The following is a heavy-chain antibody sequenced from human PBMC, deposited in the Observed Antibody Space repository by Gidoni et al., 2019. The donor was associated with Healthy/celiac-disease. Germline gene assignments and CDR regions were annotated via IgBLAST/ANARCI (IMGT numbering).Heavy chain of an antibody. Sequence: QVQLQQWGAGLLKPSETLSLTCAVYGGSFSSYYWSWIRQPPGKGLEWIGEINHSGSTNYNPSLKSRATISVDTSKNQFSLKLSSVTAADTAVYYCARGRSPNYDSSGYYYWGQGTLVTVSS. D-gene: IGHD3-22*01. J-gene: IGHJ4*02. V-gene: IGHV4-34*01. CDR2: INHSGST. CDR1: GGSFSSYY. CDR3: ARGRSPNYDSSGYYY.